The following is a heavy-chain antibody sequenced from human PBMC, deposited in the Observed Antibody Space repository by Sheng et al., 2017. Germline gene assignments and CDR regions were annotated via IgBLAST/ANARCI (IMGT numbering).Heavy chain of an antibody. Sequence: EVQLVESGGGLVQPGGSLRLSCAASGFTFSSYWMHWVRQAPGKGLVWVSRINSDGSSTSYADSVKGRFTISRDNAKNTLYLQMNSLRAEDTAVYYCARATYYYDSSGYPGLDYWGQGTLVTVSS. J-gene: IGHJ4*02. CDR1: GFTFSSYW. D-gene: IGHD3-22*01. CDR2: INSDGSST. CDR3: ARATYYYDSSGYPGLDY. V-gene: IGHV3-74*01.